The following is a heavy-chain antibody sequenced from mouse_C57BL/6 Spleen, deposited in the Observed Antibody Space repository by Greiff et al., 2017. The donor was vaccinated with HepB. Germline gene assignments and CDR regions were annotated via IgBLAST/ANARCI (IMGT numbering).Heavy chain of an antibody. D-gene: IGHD2-1*01. Sequence: EVQLQQSGPELVKPGASVKISCKASGYTFTDYYMNWVKQSHGKSLEWIGDINPNNGGTSYNQKFKGKATLTVDKSSSTAYMELRSLTSEDSAVYYCASGSGYYRNSAWFAYWGQGTLVTVSA. J-gene: IGHJ3*01. CDR3: ASGSGYYRNSAWFAY. CDR1: GYTFTDYY. CDR2: INPNNGGT. V-gene: IGHV1-26*01.